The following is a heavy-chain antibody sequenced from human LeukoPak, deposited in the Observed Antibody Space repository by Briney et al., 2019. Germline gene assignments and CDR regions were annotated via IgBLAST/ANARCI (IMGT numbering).Heavy chain of an antibody. D-gene: IGHD3-22*01. Sequence: GGSLRLSCAASSSYAMSWVRQAPGEGLEWVSAISGSGGSTSYADSVKGRFTISRDNSKNTPYLQMNSLRAEDTAVYYCAKFPDSTGYYYPFDYWGQGALVTVSS. CDR1: SSYA. V-gene: IGHV3-23*01. CDR3: AKFPDSTGYYYPFDY. CDR2: ISGSGGST. J-gene: IGHJ4*02.